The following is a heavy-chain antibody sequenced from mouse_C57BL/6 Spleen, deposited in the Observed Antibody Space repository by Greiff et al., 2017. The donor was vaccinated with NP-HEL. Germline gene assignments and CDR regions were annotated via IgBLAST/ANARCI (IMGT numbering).Heavy chain of an antibody. CDR2: IYIGNGYT. Sequence: VQLQQSGAELVRPGSSVKMSCKTSGYTFTSYGINWVKQRPGQGLEWIGYIYIGNGYTEYNEKFKGKATLTADTSSSTAYMQLSSLTSEDSAIYFCARPDYYYGSSNWYFDVWGTGTTVTVSS. CDR1: GYTFTSYG. CDR3: ARPDYYYGSSNWYFDV. J-gene: IGHJ1*03. V-gene: IGHV1-58*01. D-gene: IGHD1-1*01.